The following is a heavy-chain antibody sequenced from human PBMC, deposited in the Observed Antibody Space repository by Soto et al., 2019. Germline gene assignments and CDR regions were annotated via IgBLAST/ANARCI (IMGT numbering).Heavy chain of an antibody. CDR1: GYSFTSYW. J-gene: IGHJ5*02. D-gene: IGHD2-8*01. V-gene: IGHV5-51*01. CDR2: IYPGDSDT. Sequence: PGESLKISCKGSGYSFTSYWIGWVRQMPGKGLEWMGIIYPGDSDTRYSPSFQGQVTISADKSISTAYLQWSSLKASDTAMYYCARHPYCTNGVCSSNWFDPWGQGTMVTVXS. CDR3: ARHPYCTNGVCSSNWFDP.